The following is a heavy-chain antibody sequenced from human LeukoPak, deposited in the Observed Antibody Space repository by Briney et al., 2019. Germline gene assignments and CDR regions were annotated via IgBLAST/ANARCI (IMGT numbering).Heavy chain of an antibody. CDR2: IIPILGIS. CDR3: ATATSYNWNAYTDVLAY. Sequence: SVKVSCKASGGTFSSYAISWVRQAPGQGLEWMGRIIPILGISNYAQKFQGRVTITADKSTSTAYMELSSLRSEDTAVYYCATATSYNWNAYTDVLAYWGQGTLVTVS. CDR1: GGTFSSYA. V-gene: IGHV1-69*04. J-gene: IGHJ4*02. D-gene: IGHD1-1*01.